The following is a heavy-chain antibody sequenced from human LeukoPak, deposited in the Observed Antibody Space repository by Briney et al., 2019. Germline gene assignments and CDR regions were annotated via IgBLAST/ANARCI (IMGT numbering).Heavy chain of an antibody. J-gene: IGHJ4*02. CDR2: TYYSGST. V-gene: IGHV4-59*01. CDR3: ARRGAAAYDY. D-gene: IGHD6-13*01. CDR1: GGSISSYY. Sequence: SETLSLTCTVSGGSISSYYWSWIRQPPGKGLEWIGYTYYSGSTNYNPSLKSRVTISVDTSKNQFSLKLSSVTAADTAVYYCARRGAAAYDYWGQGTLVTVSS.